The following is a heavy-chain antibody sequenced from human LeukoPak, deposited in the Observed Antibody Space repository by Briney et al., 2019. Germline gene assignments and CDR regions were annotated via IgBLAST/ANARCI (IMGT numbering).Heavy chain of an antibody. Sequence: GESLKLSCKTSGYNFATYWIGWVRQMPGKGLEWMGIIYPSDSDTRYSPSFQGQVTISADESINTAYLQWSSLKASDTAIYYCARRGRGAFSPTYWGQGTLATVSS. CDR3: ARRGRGAFSPTY. V-gene: IGHV5-51*01. J-gene: IGHJ4*02. CDR1: GYNFATYW. D-gene: IGHD3-10*01. CDR2: IYPSDSDT.